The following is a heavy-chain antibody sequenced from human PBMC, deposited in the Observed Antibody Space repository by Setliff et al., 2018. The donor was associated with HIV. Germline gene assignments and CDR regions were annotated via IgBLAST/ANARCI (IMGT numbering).Heavy chain of an antibody. CDR3: ARDFKRYNSPCRFDP. J-gene: IGHJ5*02. V-gene: IGHV4-61*09. Sequence: PSETLSLTCTVSGDSITSGTYYWSWIRQPAGMRLEWIGHISTSGTTNYNPSLKSRVTISADTSKSQFSLKLTSVTAADTAVYYCARDFKRYNSPCRFDPWGQGTLVTVSS. CDR2: ISTSGTT. CDR1: GDSITSGTYY. D-gene: IGHD6-13*01.